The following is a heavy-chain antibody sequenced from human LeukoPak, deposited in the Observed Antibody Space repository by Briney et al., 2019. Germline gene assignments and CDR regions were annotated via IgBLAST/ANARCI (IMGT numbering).Heavy chain of an antibody. CDR2: IIPIFGTA. J-gene: IGHJ6*02. D-gene: IGHD3-3*01. CDR3: AGRLPTIFRRGPGYYGMDV. Sequence: ASVKVSCKASGGTFSSYAISWVRQAPGQGLEWMGGIIPIFGTANYAQKFQGRVTITADESTSTAYMELSSLRSEDTAVYYCAGRLPTIFRRGPGYYGMDVWGQGTTVTVSS. V-gene: IGHV1-69*13. CDR1: GGTFSSYA.